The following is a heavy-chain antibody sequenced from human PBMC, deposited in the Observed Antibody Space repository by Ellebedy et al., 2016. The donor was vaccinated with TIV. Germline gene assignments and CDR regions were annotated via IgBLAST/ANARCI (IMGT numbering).Heavy chain of an antibody. CDR3: ARDQGWAVPGSTRFDY. Sequence: PGGSLRLSCAASGFTFSSYWMSWVRQAPGKGLEWVANIKQDGSEKGYVDSVEGRFIISRDNAKNALYLEMSSLRAEDTAVYYCARDQGWAVPGSTRFDYWGQGTLVTVSS. J-gene: IGHJ4*02. D-gene: IGHD6-19*01. CDR2: IKQDGSEK. CDR1: GFTFSSYW. V-gene: IGHV3-7*01.